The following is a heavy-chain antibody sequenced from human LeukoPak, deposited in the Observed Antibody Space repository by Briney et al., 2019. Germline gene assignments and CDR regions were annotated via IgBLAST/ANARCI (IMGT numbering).Heavy chain of an antibody. J-gene: IGHJ5*02. CDR3: AREKGIACSSTSCYSFGWFDP. D-gene: IGHD2-2*01. CDR1: GVSISSYY. CDR2: IYYSGST. V-gene: IGHV4-59*12. Sequence: KTSETLSLTCTVSGVSISSYYWSWIRQPPGKGLEWIGYIYYSGSTNYNPSLKSRVTISVDTSKNQFSLQLSSVTAADTAVYYCAREKGIACSSTSCYSFGWFDPWGQGTLVTVSS.